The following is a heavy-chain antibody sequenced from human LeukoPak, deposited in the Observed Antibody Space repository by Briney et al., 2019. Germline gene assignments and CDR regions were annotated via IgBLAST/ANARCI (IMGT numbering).Heavy chain of an antibody. CDR2: INHSGST. D-gene: IGHD3-22*01. CDR1: GGSISSYY. J-gene: IGHJ3*02. CDR3: AREPITMIVVVKAFDI. V-gene: IGHV4-34*01. Sequence: SETLSLTCTVSGGSISSYYWSWIRQPPGKGLEWIGEINHSGSTNYNPSLKSRVTISVDTSKNQFSLKLSSVTAADTAVYYCAREPITMIVVVKAFDIWGQGTMVTVSS.